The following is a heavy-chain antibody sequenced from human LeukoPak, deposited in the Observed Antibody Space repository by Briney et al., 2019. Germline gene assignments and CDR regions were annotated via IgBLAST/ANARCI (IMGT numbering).Heavy chain of an antibody. D-gene: IGHD5-12*01. V-gene: IGHV1-8*01. CDR2: MNPNSGNT. J-gene: IGHJ5*02. CDR1: GYTFTSYD. Sequence: ASVKVSCRASGYTFTSYDINWVRQATGQGLEWMGWMNPNSGNTGYAQKFQGRVTITRNTSISTAYMELSSLRSEDTAVYYCALSGYDSNWFDPWGQGTLVTVSS. CDR3: ALSGYDSNWFDP.